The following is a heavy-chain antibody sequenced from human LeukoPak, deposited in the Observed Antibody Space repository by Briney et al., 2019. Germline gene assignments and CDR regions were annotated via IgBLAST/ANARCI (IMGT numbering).Heavy chain of an antibody. V-gene: IGHV3-30*02. CDR1: GFTFSSYG. D-gene: IGHD1-26*01. CDR3: AKGSGSYYILYYYDY. CDR2: IRYDGSNK. J-gene: IGHJ4*02. Sequence: PGGSLRLSCAASGFTFSSYGMHWVRQAPGKGLEWVAFIRYDGSNKYYADSVKGRFTISRDNSKNTPYLQMNSLRAEDTAVYYCAKGSGSYYILYYYDYWGQGTLVTVSS.